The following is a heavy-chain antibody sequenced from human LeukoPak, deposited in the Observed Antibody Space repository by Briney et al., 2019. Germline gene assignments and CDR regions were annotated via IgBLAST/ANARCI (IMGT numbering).Heavy chain of an antibody. CDR2: MNPNSGNT. V-gene: IGHV1-8*03. CDR3: ARGPVVPSAAAAYDY. D-gene: IGHD6-13*01. Sequence: ASVKVSCKASGYTLTNYDINWVRQATGQGLEWMGWMNPNSGNTGYAQKFQGRVTITRNTSISTAYMELSSLRSEDTAVYYCARGPVVPSAAAAYDYWGQGTLVTVSS. CDR1: GYTLTNYD. J-gene: IGHJ4*02.